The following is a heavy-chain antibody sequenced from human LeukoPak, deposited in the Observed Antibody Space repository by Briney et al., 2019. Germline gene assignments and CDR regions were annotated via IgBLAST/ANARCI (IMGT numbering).Heavy chain of an antibody. CDR3: ATQQLVRFVLRFQH. CDR1: GYTXTELS. Sequence: ASVKVSCKVSGYTXTELSMHWVRQAPGKGLEWMGRFDHEDGETIYAQKFQGRVTMTEDTSTNTAYMELSSLRSEDTAVYYCATQQLVRFVLRFQHWGQGTLVTVSS. CDR2: FDHEDGET. D-gene: IGHD6-13*01. V-gene: IGHV1-24*01. J-gene: IGHJ1*01.